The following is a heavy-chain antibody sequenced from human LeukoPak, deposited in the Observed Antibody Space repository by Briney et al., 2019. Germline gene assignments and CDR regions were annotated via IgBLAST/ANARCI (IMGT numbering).Heavy chain of an antibody. CDR2: IFYSGST. CDR1: GGSISSYY. CDR3: ARMGRSNGPFQH. J-gene: IGHJ1*01. Sequence: PSETLSLTCTVSGGSISSYYWSWIRQPPGKGLEWIGYIFYSGSTNYNPSLKSRVTISVDTSKNQFSLKLSSVTAADTAVYYCARMGRSNGPFQHWGQGTLVTVSS. V-gene: IGHV4-59*01. D-gene: IGHD6-13*01.